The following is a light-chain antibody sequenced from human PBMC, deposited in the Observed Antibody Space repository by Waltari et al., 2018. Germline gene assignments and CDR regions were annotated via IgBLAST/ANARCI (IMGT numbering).Light chain of an antibody. Sequence: SYELTQTPSVSVSPGQTSRITCSGHELPRKYAYWFQQKSGQAPRMVIYEDTKRPSGIPEGFSGSISGTVATLTITRAQVDDEADYYCYSSDSTGLRVFGGGTTVVVL. CDR1: ELPRKY. CDR2: EDT. V-gene: IGLV3-10*01. CDR3: YSSDSTGLRV. J-gene: IGLJ1*01.